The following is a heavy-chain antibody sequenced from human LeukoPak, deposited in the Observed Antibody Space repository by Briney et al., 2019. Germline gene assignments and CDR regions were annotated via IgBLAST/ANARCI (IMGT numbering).Heavy chain of an antibody. CDR3: ARAKEVLRMTTPTGY. Sequence: GGSLRLSCAASGFTFSSYSMNWVRQAPGKGLEWVSSISSSSSYIYYADSVKGRFTISRDNAKNSLYLQMNSLRAEDTAVYYCARAKEVLRMTTPTGYWGQGTLVTVSS. J-gene: IGHJ4*02. V-gene: IGHV3-21*01. CDR1: GFTFSSYS. D-gene: IGHD2-15*01. CDR2: ISSSSSYI.